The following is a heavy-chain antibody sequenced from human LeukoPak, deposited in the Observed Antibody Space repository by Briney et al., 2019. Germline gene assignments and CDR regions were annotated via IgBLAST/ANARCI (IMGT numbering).Heavy chain of an antibody. CDR1: GGSISSGSYY. J-gene: IGHJ5*02. Sequence: PSQTLSLTCTVSGGSISSGSYYWSWIRQPAGKGLEWIGRVYTSGSTNYNPSPKSRVTISVDTSKNQFSLRLSSVTAADTAVYYCARVGPPDYYDSSGYRTAWGQGTLVTVSS. D-gene: IGHD3-22*01. CDR2: VYTSGST. CDR3: ARVGPPDYYDSSGYRTA. V-gene: IGHV4-61*02.